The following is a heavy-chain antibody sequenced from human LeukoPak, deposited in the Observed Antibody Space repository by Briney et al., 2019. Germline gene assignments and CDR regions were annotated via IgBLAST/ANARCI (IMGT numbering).Heavy chain of an antibody. CDR3: ARHRGYCSSTSCHDAYFDY. J-gene: IGHJ4*02. Sequence: GGSLRLSCAASGFTFSDYYMSWIRQAPGKGLEWVSYISSSGSTIYYADSVKGRFTISRDNAKNSLYLQMNSLRAEDTAVYYCARHRGYCSSTSCHDAYFDYWGQGTLVTVSS. CDR2: ISSSGSTI. CDR1: GFTFSDYY. D-gene: IGHD2-2*01. V-gene: IGHV3-11*04.